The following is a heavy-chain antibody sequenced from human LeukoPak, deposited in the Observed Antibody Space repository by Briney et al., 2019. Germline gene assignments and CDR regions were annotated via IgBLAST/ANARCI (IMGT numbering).Heavy chain of an antibody. J-gene: IGHJ4*02. V-gene: IGHV5-51*01. CDR1: GYSFTSYW. CDR3: ARRRGPYSSHRDYDY. Sequence: GESLKISCKGSGYSFTSYWIGWVRQMPGKGLEWMGIIYPGDSDTKYSPSFQGQVTISADKSISTAYLQWSSLKASGTAMYYCARRRGPYSSHRDYDYWGQGTLVTVSS. D-gene: IGHD4-11*01. CDR2: IYPGDSDT.